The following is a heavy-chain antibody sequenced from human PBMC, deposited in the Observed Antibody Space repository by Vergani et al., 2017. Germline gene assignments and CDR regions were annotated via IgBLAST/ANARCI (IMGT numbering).Heavy chain of an antibody. CDR1: GFTFSSYS. CDR2: ISSSSSYI. D-gene: IGHD6-25*01. J-gene: IGHJ6*02. CDR3: VRGAAGAQNFDYYSMDV. Sequence: EVQLVESGGGLVKPGGSLRLSCAASGFTFSSYSMNWVRQAPGKGLDWVSSISSSSSYIYYADSVKGRFTISRDSGENSLFLQMNSLRAEDTAVHYCVRGAAGAQNFDYYSMDVWGHGTTVTVSS. V-gene: IGHV3-21*01.